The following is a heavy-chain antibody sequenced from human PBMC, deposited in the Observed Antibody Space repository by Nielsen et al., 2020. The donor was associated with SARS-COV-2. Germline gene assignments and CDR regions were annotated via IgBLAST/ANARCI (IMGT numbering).Heavy chain of an antibody. D-gene: IGHD5-24*01. CDR1: GGSISSGGYY. CDR3: ARGEMATIGDY. J-gene: IGHJ4*02. Sequence: SETLSLTCAVSGGSISSGGYYWSWIRQHPGKGLEWIGYIYYSGSTYYNPSLKSRVTISVDTSKNQFSLKLSSVTAADTAMYYCARGEMATIGDYWGQGTLVTVSS. CDR2: IYYSGST. V-gene: IGHV4-31*11.